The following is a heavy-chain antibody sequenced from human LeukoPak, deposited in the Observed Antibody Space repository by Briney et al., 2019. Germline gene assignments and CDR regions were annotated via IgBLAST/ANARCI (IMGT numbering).Heavy chain of an antibody. CDR1: GGSFSGYY. J-gene: IGHJ4*02. D-gene: IGHD5/OR15-5a*01. CDR2: INHSGST. V-gene: IGHV4-34*01. Sequence: PSETLSLTCAVYGGSFSGYYWSWIRQPPGKGLEWIGEINHSGSTNYNPSLKSRVTISVDTSKNQFSLKLSSVTAADTAVYYCAGHLRWWDYWGQGTLATVSS. CDR3: AGHLRWWDY.